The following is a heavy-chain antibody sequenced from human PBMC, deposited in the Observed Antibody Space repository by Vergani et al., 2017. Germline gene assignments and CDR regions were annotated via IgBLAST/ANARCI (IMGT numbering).Heavy chain of an antibody. D-gene: IGHD4-17*01. CDR3: ARDQNYGDKS. V-gene: IGHV4-61*02. J-gene: IGHJ5*02. Sequence: QVQLQESGPGLVKPSQTLSLTCTVSGGSISSGSYYWSWIRQPAGKGLEWSGRIYTSGSTNYNPSLKSRVTMSVDTSKNQFSLKLSSVTAADTAVYYCARDQNYGDKSWGQGTLVTVSS. CDR2: IYTSGST. CDR1: GGSISSGSYY.